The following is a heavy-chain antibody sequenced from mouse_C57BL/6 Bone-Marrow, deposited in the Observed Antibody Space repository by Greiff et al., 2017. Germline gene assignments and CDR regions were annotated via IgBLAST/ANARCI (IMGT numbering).Heavy chain of an antibody. J-gene: IGHJ4*01. Sequence: QVQLKQSGPELVKPGASVKISCKASGYSFTSYYIHWVKQRPGQGLEWIGWIYPGSGNTKYNEKFKGKATLTADTSSSTAYMQLSSLTSEDSAVYFCARRNPSYYYAMDYWGQGTSVTVSS. CDR2: IYPGSGNT. CDR3: ARRNPSYYYAMDY. CDR1: GYSFTSYY. V-gene: IGHV1-66*01.